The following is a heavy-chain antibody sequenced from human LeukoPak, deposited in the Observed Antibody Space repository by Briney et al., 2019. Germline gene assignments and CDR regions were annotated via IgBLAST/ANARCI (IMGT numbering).Heavy chain of an antibody. CDR1: GGSISSSSYY. V-gene: IGHV4-39*07. CDR2: IYYSGST. Sequence: SETLSLTCTVSGGSISSSSYYWGWIRQPPGKGLEWIGSIYYSGSTYYNPSLKSRVTISVDTSKNQFSLKLSSVTAADTAVYYCARGFHFYRPRFDYWGQGTLVTVSS. D-gene: IGHD2/OR15-2a*01. J-gene: IGHJ4*02. CDR3: ARGFHFYRPRFDY.